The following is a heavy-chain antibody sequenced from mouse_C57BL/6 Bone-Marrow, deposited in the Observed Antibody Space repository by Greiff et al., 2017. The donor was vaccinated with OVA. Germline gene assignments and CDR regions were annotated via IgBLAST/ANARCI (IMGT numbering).Heavy chain of an antibody. CDR3: ARWRRGYYGSSYRFAY. D-gene: IGHD1-1*01. J-gene: IGHJ3*01. CDR1: GYTFTSYW. Sequence: QVQLQQSGAELVKPGASVKLSCKASGYTFTSYWMHWVQQRPGRGLEWIGRIDPNSGGTKYNEKFKSKATLTVDKPSSTGYMQLSSLTSEDSAVYYCARWRRGYYGSSYRFAYWGQGTLVTVSA. V-gene: IGHV1-72*01. CDR2: IDPNSGGT.